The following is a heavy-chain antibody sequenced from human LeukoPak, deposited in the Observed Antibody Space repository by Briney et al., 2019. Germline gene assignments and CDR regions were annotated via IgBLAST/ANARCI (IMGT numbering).Heavy chain of an antibody. V-gene: IGHV2-5*02. CDR1: GFSLSTNGVG. Sequence: SGPTLVKPTQTLTLTCTFSGFSLSTNGVGVGWIRQPPGEALEWLTLIYWDDDKRYYPSLKSRLTVTKDVSKNQVVLTLTNMDPVDTATYYCAHRLTGYNSNWYHGYFDYWGQGTLVTVSS. J-gene: IGHJ4*02. D-gene: IGHD6-13*01. CDR3: AHRLTGYNSNWYHGYFDY. CDR2: IYWDDDK.